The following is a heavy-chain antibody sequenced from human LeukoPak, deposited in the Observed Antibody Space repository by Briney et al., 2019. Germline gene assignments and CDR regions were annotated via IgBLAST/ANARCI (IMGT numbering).Heavy chain of an antibody. CDR1: GYTFTGYY. CDR3: ARDSEYGSGSYLIAY. Sequence: ASVKVSCKASGYTFTGYYMHWVRQAPGQGLEWMGWINPNSGGTNYAQKFQGRVTMTTDTSTSTAYMELRSLRSDDTAVYYCARDSEYGSGSYLIAYWGQGTLVTVSS. J-gene: IGHJ4*02. CDR2: INPNSGGT. V-gene: IGHV1-2*02. D-gene: IGHD3-10*01.